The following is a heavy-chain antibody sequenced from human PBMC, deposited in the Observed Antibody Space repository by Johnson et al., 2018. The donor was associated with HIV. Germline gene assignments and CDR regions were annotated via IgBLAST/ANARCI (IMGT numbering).Heavy chain of an antibody. Sequence: VQLVESGGGLVQPGGSLRLSCAASGFTVSGNYMNWVRQAPGKGLEWVSVIYSDGSTYYADSVQGRFTLSRDNSQNTLYLQMNSLRAEDTAVYFCAREGRGRIDAFDIWGQGTMVTVSS. V-gene: IGHV3-66*01. CDR2: IYSDGST. D-gene: IGHD3-16*01. CDR1: GFTVSGNY. J-gene: IGHJ3*02. CDR3: AREGRGRIDAFDI.